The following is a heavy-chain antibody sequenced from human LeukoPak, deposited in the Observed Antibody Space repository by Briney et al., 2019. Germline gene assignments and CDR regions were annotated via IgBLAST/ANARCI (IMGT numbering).Heavy chain of an antibody. Sequence: SETLSLTCNVSGVSVSTSHWNWIRQRPGKGLEWIGCLSYTGRTDYNPSLKSRVSISLGSSNNHFSLKLTSVTAADTAVYYCSEGYFEPFDHWGQGILVTVSS. J-gene: IGHJ4*02. CDR2: LSYTGRT. CDR1: GVSVSTSH. CDR3: SEGYFEPFDH. D-gene: IGHD2/OR15-2a*01. V-gene: IGHV4-59*02.